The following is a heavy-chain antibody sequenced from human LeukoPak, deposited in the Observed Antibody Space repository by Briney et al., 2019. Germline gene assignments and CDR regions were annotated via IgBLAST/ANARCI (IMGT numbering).Heavy chain of an antibody. J-gene: IGHJ4*02. CDR1: GFTFSSYS. CDR3: ARIRAGGRHDY. D-gene: IGHD2-15*01. CDR2: INSGSSTI. Sequence: GGSLRLSCAASGFTFSSYSMDWVRQAPGKGLEWVSYINSGSSTIYYADSVKGRFTIFRDNAKNSLYLQMNSLRAEDTAVYYCARIRAGGRHDYWGQGTLVTVSS. V-gene: IGHV3-48*01.